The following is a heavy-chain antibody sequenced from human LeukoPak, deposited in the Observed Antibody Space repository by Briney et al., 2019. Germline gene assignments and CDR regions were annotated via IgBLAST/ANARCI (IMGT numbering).Heavy chain of an antibody. Sequence: GGSLRLSCVASEFSFSSYWMSWVRQAPGKGLEWVSYISSSGSTIYYADSVKGRFTISRDNAKNSLYLQMNSLRAEDTAVYYCAELGITMIGGVWGKGTTVTISS. J-gene: IGHJ6*04. CDR1: EFSFSSYW. D-gene: IGHD3-10*02. CDR3: AELGITMIGGV. CDR2: ISSSGSTI. V-gene: IGHV3-48*04.